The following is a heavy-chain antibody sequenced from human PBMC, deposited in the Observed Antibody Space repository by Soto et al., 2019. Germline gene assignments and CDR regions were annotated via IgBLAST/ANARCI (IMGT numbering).Heavy chain of an antibody. CDR3: ARDRRILPKDYYFDY. Sequence: QVQLVQSGAEVKKPGASVKVSCKAYGYPFTSYTMHWVRQAPGQRLDWMGWINAGNGDTKYSQRFQGRVTITRDTSASTAYMELSSLRSEDTAVYYCARDRRILPKDYYFDYWGQGTLVTVSS. CDR2: INAGNGDT. CDR1: GYPFTSYT. J-gene: IGHJ4*02. D-gene: IGHD1-26*01. V-gene: IGHV1-3*01.